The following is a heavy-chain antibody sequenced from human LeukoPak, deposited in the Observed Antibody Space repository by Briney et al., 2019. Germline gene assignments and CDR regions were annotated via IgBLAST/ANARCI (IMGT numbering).Heavy chain of an antibody. V-gene: IGHV3-23*01. CDR2: ISRSGGST. D-gene: IGHD6-13*01. CDR1: GFTFSRYA. Sequence: GGSLRLSCAASGFTFSRYAMNWARQAPGKGGEWESSISRSGGSTKYADAVKGGCTIPRDNSKNTLYMRMNSLRAEDTAVYCCAKDYAPKQLVFFDFWGQGTLVTVSS. CDR3: AKDYAPKQLVFFDF. J-gene: IGHJ4*02.